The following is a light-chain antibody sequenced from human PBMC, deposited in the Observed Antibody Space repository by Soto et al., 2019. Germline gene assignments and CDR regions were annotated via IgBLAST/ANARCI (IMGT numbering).Light chain of an antibody. V-gene: IGLV2-8*01. Sequence: QSALTQPPSASGSPGQSVTISCTGTSSDVGGYNYVSWYQQHPGKAPKLMIYEVSKRPSGVPDRFSGSKSGNTASLTVSGVQAEDEAAYDCSSYAGSNNYVFGTGTKLTVL. CDR1: SSDVGGYNY. CDR3: SSYAGSNNYV. J-gene: IGLJ1*01. CDR2: EVS.